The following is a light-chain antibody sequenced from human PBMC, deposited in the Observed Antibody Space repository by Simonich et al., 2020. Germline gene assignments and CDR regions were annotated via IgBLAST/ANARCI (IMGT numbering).Light chain of an antibody. CDR1: QSVLYSSNNKNY. Sequence: DIVMTQSPDSLAVSLGERATINCKSSQSVLYSSNNKNYLACYQQKPGQPPKLLIYWASTRESGVPDRCSGSGSGTDFTLTIGSLQAEDGAVYYCQQYYSTRTFGQGTKVEIK. J-gene: IGKJ1*01. V-gene: IGKV4-1*01. CDR2: WAS. CDR3: QQYYSTRT.